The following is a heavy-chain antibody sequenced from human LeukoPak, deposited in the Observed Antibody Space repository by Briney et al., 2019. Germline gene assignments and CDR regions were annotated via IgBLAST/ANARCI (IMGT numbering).Heavy chain of an antibody. V-gene: IGHV3-23*01. CDR1: GFSFSGHW. CDR2: IRNSGGRT. J-gene: IGHJ4*02. CDR3: AKDMIVLGFASDFDY. D-gene: IGHD3-22*01. Sequence: PGGSLRLSCTASGFSFSGHWMHWARQAPGKGLGWVSTIRNSGGRTYYADSVKGRFTISRDDSKNTLYLQMNSLRAEDTAIYYCAKDMIVLGFASDFDYWGQGTLVTVSS.